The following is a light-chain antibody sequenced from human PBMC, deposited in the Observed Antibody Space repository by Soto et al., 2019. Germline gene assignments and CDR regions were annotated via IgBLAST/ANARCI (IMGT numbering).Light chain of an antibody. V-gene: IGLV2-8*01. CDR3: ATWDDSLNGFYV. Sequence: QSVLTQPPSASGSPGQSVTISCTGTKSDIGVYDFVSWYQHHPGKAPRLIIYEVVQRPSGVPDRFSGSKSGTSASLAISGLRSDDGADYFCATWDDSLNGFYVFGTGTKVTVL. CDR2: EVV. CDR1: KSDIGVYDF. J-gene: IGLJ1*01.